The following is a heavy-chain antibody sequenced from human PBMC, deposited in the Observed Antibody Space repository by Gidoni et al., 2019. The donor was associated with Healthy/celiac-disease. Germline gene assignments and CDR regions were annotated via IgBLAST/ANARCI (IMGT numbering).Heavy chain of an antibody. CDR1: GVSFSGYY. V-gene: IGHV4-34*01. CDR3: ARGRNYYDSSGYYFDY. D-gene: IGHD3-22*01. Sequence: QVQLHQWGAGLLKPSETLSLTCAVYGVSFSGYYLSWIRQPTGKGLEWIGEINHSGSTNYNPSIKSRVTISVDTSKNQFSLKLSSVTAADTAVYYCARGRNYYDSSGYYFDYWGQGTLVTVSS. CDR2: INHSGST. J-gene: IGHJ4*02.